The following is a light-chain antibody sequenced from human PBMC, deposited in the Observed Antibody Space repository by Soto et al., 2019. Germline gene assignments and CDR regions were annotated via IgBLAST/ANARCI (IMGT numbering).Light chain of an antibody. V-gene: IGLV1-51*01. CDR2: GAS. J-gene: IGLJ2*01. CDR3: QQSDTTPLT. CDR1: SSNIGYNF. Sequence: QSVLTQPPSVSAAPGQKVTISCSGSSSNIGYNFVSWFQQQPGKAPKLLIYGASKLQPGVPSRFSGAGSGTEFALTITNLQPEDVATYYCQQSDTTPLTFGGGTK.